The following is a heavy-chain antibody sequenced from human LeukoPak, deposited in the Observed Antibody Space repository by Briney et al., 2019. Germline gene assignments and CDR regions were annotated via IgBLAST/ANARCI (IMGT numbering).Heavy chain of an antibody. Sequence: ASVKVSCKASGYTFTSYAMHWVRQAPGQRLEWMGWINAGNGNTKYSQKFQGRVTITWDTSASTAYMELSSLRSEDTAVYYCARDGGWVSGYYYGMDVWGQGTTVTVSS. CDR2: INAGNGNT. V-gene: IGHV1-3*01. CDR1: GYTFTSYA. D-gene: IGHD6-19*01. CDR3: ARDGGWVSGYYYGMDV. J-gene: IGHJ6*02.